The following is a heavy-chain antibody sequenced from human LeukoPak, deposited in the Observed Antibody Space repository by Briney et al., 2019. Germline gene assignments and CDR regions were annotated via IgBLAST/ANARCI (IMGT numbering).Heavy chain of an antibody. V-gene: IGHV3-23*01. CDR1: GFTFSTYA. CDR2: ISDSGGST. D-gene: IGHD1-1*01. CDR3: ARASQLKYYYMDV. J-gene: IGHJ6*03. Sequence: GGSLRLSCAASGFTFSTYAVTWVRQAPGKGVEWVSTISDSGGSTSYADSVKGRFTISRDDSQNTLYLQMNGLRAEDTAVYHCARASQLKYYYMDVWGKGTTVTVSS.